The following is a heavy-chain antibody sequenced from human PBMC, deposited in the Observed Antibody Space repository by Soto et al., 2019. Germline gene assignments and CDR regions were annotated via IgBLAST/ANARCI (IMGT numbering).Heavy chain of an antibody. V-gene: IGHV4-61*01. D-gene: IGHD3-22*01. Sequence: QVQLQESGPGLVKPSETLSLTCTVSGGSVSSGSYYWSWIRQPPGKGLEWIGYIYYSGSTNYNPYLKSRITISVDTYKNQFSLKLSPVTAADTAVYYCASLSVVVTDHYYYYYGMDVWGQGTTVTVSS. CDR3: ASLSVVVTDHYYYYYGMDV. CDR1: GGSVSSGSYY. CDR2: IYYSGST. J-gene: IGHJ6*02.